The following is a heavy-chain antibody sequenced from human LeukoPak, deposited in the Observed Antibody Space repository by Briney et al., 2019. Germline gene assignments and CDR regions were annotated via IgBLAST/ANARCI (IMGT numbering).Heavy chain of an antibody. J-gene: IGHJ5*02. V-gene: IGHV1-2*02. CDR2: INPNSGGT. Sequence: GASVKVSCKASGYTFTGYYMHWVRQAPGQGLEWMGWINPNSGGTNYAQKFQGRVTMTRDTSISTAYMELSRLRSDDTAVYYCARDRHNAPMVRGVIHYNWFDPWGQGTLVTVSS. CDR3: ARDRHNAPMVRGVIHYNWFDP. D-gene: IGHD3-10*01. CDR1: GYTFTGYY.